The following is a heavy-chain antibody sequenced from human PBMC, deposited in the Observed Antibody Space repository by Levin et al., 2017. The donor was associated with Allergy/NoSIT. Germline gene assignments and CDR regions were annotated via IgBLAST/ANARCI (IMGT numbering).Heavy chain of an antibody. J-gene: IGHJ4*02. D-gene: IGHD2-2*01. CDR1: GFIFKNAW. V-gene: IGHV3-15*01. CDR3: ITVGVVPTGYRGPPSFYAY. CDR2: IKSKSDGGTA. Sequence: PGGSLRLSCAASGFIFKNAWMTWVRQAPGKGLEWVGHIKSKSDGGTAEYAAPVKGRFTISRDDATNMLYLQMNTLKTEDTAVYYCITVGVVPTGYRGPPSFYAYWGQGTLLTVSS.